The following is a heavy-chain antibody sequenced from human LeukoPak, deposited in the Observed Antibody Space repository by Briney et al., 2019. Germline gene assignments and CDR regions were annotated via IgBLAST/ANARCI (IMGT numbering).Heavy chain of an antibody. CDR2: IKQDGSEK. CDR3: ARDARSGSSGYYSGDDAFDI. V-gene: IGHV3-7*01. Sequence: GGSLRLSCAASGFTFSSFWMSWVRQAPGKGLEWVANIKQDGSEKYYVDSVKGRFTISRDNAKNSLYLQMNSLRAEDTAVYYCARDARSGSSGYYSGDDAFDIWGQGTMVTVSS. J-gene: IGHJ3*02. CDR1: GFTFSSFW. D-gene: IGHD3-22*01.